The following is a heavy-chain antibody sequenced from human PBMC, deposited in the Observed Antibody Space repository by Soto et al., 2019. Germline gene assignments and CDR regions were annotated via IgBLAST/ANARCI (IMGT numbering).Heavy chain of an antibody. CDR1: GGSISSSNW. Sequence: QVQLQELGPGLVKPSGTLSLTCAVSGGSISSSNWWSWVRQPPGQGLEWIGEIYHSGSSNYNPSLKSRVTISVDKSKNQFSLKLSSVTAADTAVYYCARDRREDGSGFYYYYGMDVWGQGTTVTVSS. J-gene: IGHJ6*02. D-gene: IGHD3-10*01. CDR2: IYHSGSS. CDR3: ARDRREDGSGFYYYYGMDV. V-gene: IGHV4-4*02.